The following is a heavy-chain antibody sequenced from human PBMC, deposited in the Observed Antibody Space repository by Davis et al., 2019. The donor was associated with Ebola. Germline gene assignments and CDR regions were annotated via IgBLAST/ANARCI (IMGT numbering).Heavy chain of an antibody. CDR2: ISSSSSYI. CDR1: GFTFSSYS. CDR3: ARAGIAVAGYFDY. J-gene: IGHJ4*02. D-gene: IGHD6-19*01. V-gene: IGHV3-21*01. Sequence: WGSLRLSCAASGFTFSSYSMNWFRQAPGKGLEWVSSISSSSSYIYYADSVKGRFTISRDNAKNSLYLQMNSLRAEDTAVYYCARAGIAVAGYFDYWGQGTLVTVSS.